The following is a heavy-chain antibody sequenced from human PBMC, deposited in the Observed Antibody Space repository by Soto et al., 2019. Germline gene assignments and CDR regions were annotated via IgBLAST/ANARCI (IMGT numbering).Heavy chain of an antibody. V-gene: IGHV1-69*01. D-gene: IGHD2-21*02. CDR1: GGTFSSYA. CDR3: ASHLGDQEGENY. CDR2: IIPIFGTA. Sequence: QVQLVQSGAEVKKPGSSVKVSCKASGGTFSSYAISWVRQAPGQGLEWMGGIIPIFGTANYAQKVQGRVTITADESTSTAYMEQSSLRAEDTAVYYCASHLGDQEGENYWGQGTLVTVSS. J-gene: IGHJ4*02.